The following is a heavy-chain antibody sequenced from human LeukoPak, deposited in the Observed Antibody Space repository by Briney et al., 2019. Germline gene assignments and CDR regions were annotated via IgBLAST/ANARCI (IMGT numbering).Heavy chain of an antibody. J-gene: IGHJ4*02. CDR2: ISSSGSTI. D-gene: IGHD3-10*01. Sequence: GGSLRLSCAASGFTFSDYYMSWIRQAPGKGLEWVSYISSSGSTIYYADPVKGRFTISRDNAKNSLYLQMNSLRAEDTAVYYCARTMVRGVMPVYWGQGTLVTVSS. CDR3: ARTMVRGVMPVY. V-gene: IGHV3-11*01. CDR1: GFTFSDYY.